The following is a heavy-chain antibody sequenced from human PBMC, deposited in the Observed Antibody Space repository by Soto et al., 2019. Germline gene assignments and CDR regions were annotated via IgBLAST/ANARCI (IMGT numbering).Heavy chain of an antibody. V-gene: IGHV4-34*01. CDR1: GGSFSGYY. J-gene: IGHJ4*02. CDR2: INHSGST. Sequence: QVQLQQWGAGLLKPSETLSLTCAVYGGSFSGYYWTWIRQPPGTGLEWIGEINHSGSTNYNPSLTSRVTISVATSKNPFSLKLTSVTPADTAVYYCARDKISGLFDYWGQGTLVTVSS. CDR3: ARDKISGLFDY.